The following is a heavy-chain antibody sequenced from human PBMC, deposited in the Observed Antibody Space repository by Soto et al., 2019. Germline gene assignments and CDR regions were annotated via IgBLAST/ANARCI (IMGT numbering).Heavy chain of an antibody. CDR2: MNPNSGNT. Sequence: ASVKVSCKASGYTFTSYDINWVRQATGQGLEWIGWMNPNSGNTGYAQKFQGRVTMTRNTSISTAYMELSSLRSEDTAVYYCARVGSGSYGAEYYYMDVWGKGTTVTVSS. CDR3: ARVGSGSYGAEYYYMDV. V-gene: IGHV1-8*01. CDR1: GYTFTSYD. J-gene: IGHJ6*03. D-gene: IGHD3-10*01.